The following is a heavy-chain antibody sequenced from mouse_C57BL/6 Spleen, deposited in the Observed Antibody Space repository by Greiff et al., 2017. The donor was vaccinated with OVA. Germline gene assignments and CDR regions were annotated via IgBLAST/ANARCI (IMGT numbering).Heavy chain of an antibody. J-gene: IGHJ3*01. D-gene: IGHD1-1*01. CDR3: TRYYGSSPFAY. CDR1: GFNIKDYY. V-gene: IGHV14-1*01. Sequence: VQLQQSGAELVRPGASVKLSCTASGFNIKDYYMHWVKQRPEQGLEWIGRIDPEDGDTEYAPKFQGKATMTADTSSNTAYLQLRSLTSEDTAVYYCTRYYGSSPFAYWGQGTLVTVSA. CDR2: IDPEDGDT.